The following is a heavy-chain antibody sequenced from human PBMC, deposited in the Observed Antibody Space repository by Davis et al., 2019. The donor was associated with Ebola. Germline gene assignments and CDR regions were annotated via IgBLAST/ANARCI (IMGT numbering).Heavy chain of an antibody. J-gene: IGHJ5*02. CDR2: ISPYKGYT. CDR1: GYTFTSYG. CDR3: ARVGDRYCSSISCYLGWFDP. D-gene: IGHD2-2*01. Sequence: ASVKVSCKASGYTFTSYGISWVRQAPGQGLEWMGWISPYKGYTNYAQKLQGRVTMTTDTSTSTAYMELRSLRSDDTAVYYCARVGDRYCSSISCYLGWFDPWGQGTLVTVSS. V-gene: IGHV1-18*01.